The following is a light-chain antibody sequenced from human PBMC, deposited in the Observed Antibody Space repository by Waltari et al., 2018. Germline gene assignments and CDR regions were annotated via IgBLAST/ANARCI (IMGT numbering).Light chain of an antibody. J-gene: IGLJ2*01. CDR1: SLRSYY. CDR2: GKN. CDR3: NSRDSSGNHLV. Sequence: TCQGDSLRSYYASWYQQKPGQAPVLVIYGKNNRPSGIPDRFSGSSSGNTASLTITGAQAEDEADYYCNSRDSSGNHLVFGGGTKLTVL. V-gene: IGLV3-19*01.